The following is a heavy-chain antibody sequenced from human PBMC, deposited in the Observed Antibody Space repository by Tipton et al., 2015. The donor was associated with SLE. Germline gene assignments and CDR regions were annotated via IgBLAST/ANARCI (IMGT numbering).Heavy chain of an antibody. V-gene: IGHV3-9*01. J-gene: IGHJ4*02. D-gene: IGHD3-22*01. CDR3: ARDSLPYYYDSSGYY. CDR2: ISWNSGSI. Sequence: SLRLSCAASGFTFDDYAMHWVRQAPGKGLEWVSGISWNSGSIGYADSVQGRFTISRDNAKNSLYLQMNSLRAEDTAVYYCARDSLPYYYDSSGYYWGQGTLVTVSS. CDR1: GFTFDDYA.